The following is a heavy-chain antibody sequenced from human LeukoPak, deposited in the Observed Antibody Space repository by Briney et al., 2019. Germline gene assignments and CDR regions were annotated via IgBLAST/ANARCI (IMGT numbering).Heavy chain of an antibody. CDR3: ASTGSWYDQ. V-gene: IGHV3-53*01. CDR1: GFTFSSYD. J-gene: IGHJ5*02. D-gene: IGHD1-14*01. Sequence: GGSLRLSCAASGFTFSSYDMHWVRQAPGKGLEWVSFIYSDNTHYSDSVKGRFTISRDNSKNTLYLQMNSLRAEDTAVYYCASTGSWYDQWGQGTLVTVSS. CDR2: IYSDNT.